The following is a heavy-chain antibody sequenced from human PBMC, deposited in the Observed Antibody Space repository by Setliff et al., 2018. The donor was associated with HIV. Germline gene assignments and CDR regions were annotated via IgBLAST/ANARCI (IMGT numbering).Heavy chain of an antibody. CDR3: ARETNASGSLTAYWYFDL. CDR2: IYNSGST. V-gene: IGHV4-30-4*08. J-gene: IGHJ2*01. D-gene: IGHD3-10*01. CDR1: GGSISSGDYY. Sequence: ASETLSLTCTVSGGSISSGDYYWTWIRQPPGKGLEWIGYIYNSGSTYYEPSLRGRVTISIDRSKNQFSLKLNSVTAADTAVSYCARETNASGSLTAYWYFDLWGRGTLVTVSS.